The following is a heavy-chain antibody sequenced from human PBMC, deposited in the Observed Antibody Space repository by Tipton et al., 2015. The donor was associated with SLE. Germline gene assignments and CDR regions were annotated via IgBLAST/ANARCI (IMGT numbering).Heavy chain of an antibody. CDR3: ARDPSSGWYGDCFDY. D-gene: IGHD6-19*01. CDR1: GGSFSGYY. J-gene: IGHJ4*02. V-gene: IGHV4-34*01. Sequence: TLSLTCAVYGGSFSGYYWSWIRQPPGKGLEWIGEINHSGSPNYNPSLKSRVTISVDTSKNQFSLKLSSVTAADTAVYYCARDPSSGWYGDCFDYWGQGTLVTVSS. CDR2: INHSGSP.